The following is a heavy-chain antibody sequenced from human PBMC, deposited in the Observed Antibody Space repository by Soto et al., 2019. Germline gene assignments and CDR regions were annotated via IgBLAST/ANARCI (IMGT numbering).Heavy chain of an antibody. CDR1: GGSISSSSYY. CDR2: IYYSGST. CDR3: ARHTRAVAGNRYWYFDL. D-gene: IGHD6-19*01. Sequence: SETLSLTCTVSGGSISSSSYYWGWIRQPPGKGLEWIGSIYYSGSTYYNPSLKSRVTISVDTSKNQFSLKRSSVTAADTAVYYCARHTRAVAGNRYWYFDLWGRGTLVTVSS. J-gene: IGHJ2*01. V-gene: IGHV4-39*01.